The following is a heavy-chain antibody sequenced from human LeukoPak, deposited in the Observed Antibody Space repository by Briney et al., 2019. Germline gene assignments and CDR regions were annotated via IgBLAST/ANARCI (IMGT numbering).Heavy chain of an antibody. J-gene: IGHJ4*02. CDR3: ARNGQFGVVDY. CDR2: ISSSSSYI. CDR1: GFTFSSYS. V-gene: IGHV3-21*04. Sequence: GGSLRLSCAASGFTFSSYSMNWVRQAPGKGPEWVSSISSSSSYIYYADSVKGRFTISRDNSKNTLYLQMNSLRAEDTAVYYCARNGQFGVVDYWGQGTLVTVSS. D-gene: IGHD3-3*01.